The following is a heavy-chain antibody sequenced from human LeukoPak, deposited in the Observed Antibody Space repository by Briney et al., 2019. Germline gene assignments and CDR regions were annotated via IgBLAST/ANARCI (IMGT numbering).Heavy chain of an antibody. D-gene: IGHD3-10*01. Sequence: GGSLRLSSAASGFTFNNYWMHWVRQAPGKGLVWVSRINTDGSLTNYADSVKGRFTFSRDNAKNTLYLEMNSLRAEDTAVYYCARGRITMVRGVTDYWGQGTLVTVSS. CDR1: GFTFNNYW. CDR3: ARGRITMVRGVTDY. CDR2: INTDGSLT. V-gene: IGHV3-74*01. J-gene: IGHJ4*02.